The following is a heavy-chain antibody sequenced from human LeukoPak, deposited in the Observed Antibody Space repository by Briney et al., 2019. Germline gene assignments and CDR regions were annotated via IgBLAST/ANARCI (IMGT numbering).Heavy chain of an antibody. J-gene: IGHJ4*02. V-gene: IGHV4-39*01. Sequence: PSETLSLTCTVSGGSISWTSDYWGWIRQPPGVGLEWSERTHYSGTAHYYPSLQSRVTISVVTSKNHSSLHLSSLTVADTAVYYCARHSSGISMIILWGQGTLVTVSS. D-gene: IGHD3-22*01. CDR2: THYSGTA. CDR3: ARHSSGISMIIL. CDR1: GGSISWTSDY.